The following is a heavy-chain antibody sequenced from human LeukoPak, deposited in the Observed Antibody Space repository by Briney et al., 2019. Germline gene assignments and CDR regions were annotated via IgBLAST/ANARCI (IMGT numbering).Heavy chain of an antibody. CDR1: GYSFTSYW. V-gene: IGHV5-51*01. CDR3: ARQSPAYYYDSSGYYYFDY. CDR2: FYPGDSDT. D-gene: IGHD3-22*01. Sequence: GESLKISCKGSGYSFTSYWIGWVRQRPGKGREWMGIFYPGDSDTRYSPSFQGQVTISADRSISTAYLQWSSLKASDTAMYYCARQSPAYYYDSSGYYYFDYWGQGTLVTVSS. J-gene: IGHJ4*02.